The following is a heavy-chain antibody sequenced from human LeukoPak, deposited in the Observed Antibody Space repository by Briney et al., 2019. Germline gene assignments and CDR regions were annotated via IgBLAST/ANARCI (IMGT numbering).Heavy chain of an antibody. CDR2: IWYDGSKK. V-gene: IGHV3-33*01. D-gene: IGHD6-19*01. Sequence: HPGGSLRLSCAASGFTLSSYGMHWVRQAPGKGLEWVAVIWYDGSKKYYADSVKGRFTISRDNSKNTLYLQMNSLRAEDTAVYYCARLYSSGWYLDYWGQGTLITVSS. J-gene: IGHJ4*02. CDR3: ARLYSSGWYLDY. CDR1: GFTLSSYG.